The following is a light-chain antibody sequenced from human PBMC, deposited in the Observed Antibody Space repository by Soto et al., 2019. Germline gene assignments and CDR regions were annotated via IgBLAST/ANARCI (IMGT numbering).Light chain of an antibody. V-gene: IGKV3-15*01. CDR1: QSVSSN. CDR2: GAS. CDR3: QQYNNWPWT. Sequence: IVMTQSPATLSVSPGERATLSCRASQSVSSNLAWYQQKPGQAPRLLIYGASTSATGIPARFSGSGSGTEFTLTISSLQSEDFAVYYCQQYNNWPWTFGQGTKVDIK. J-gene: IGKJ1*01.